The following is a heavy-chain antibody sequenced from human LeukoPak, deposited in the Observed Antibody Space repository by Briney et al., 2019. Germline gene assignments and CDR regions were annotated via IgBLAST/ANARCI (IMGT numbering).Heavy chain of an antibody. D-gene: IGHD6-19*01. Sequence: GGSLRLSCAASGFTFIDYDMHWVRQVIGKGLEWVSAIGIRGDTHYSGSVKGRFTISRENAESSLYLRMNSLRAEDTAVYYCARGGIQVSGIDEFDYWGQGTLVTVSS. V-gene: IGHV3-13*01. CDR1: GFTFIDYD. CDR2: IGIRGDT. J-gene: IGHJ4*02. CDR3: ARGGIQVSGIDEFDY.